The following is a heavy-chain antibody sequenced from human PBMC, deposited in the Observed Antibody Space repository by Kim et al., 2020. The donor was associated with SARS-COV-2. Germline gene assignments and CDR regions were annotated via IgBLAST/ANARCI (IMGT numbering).Heavy chain of an antibody. Sequence: GGSLILSCATSGFTFSSYSMSWVRQAPGKGLECVSYISASGSTIYYADSVKGRFTISRDNAKNSLYLQMNSLRAEDTALYYCARDRGGLSVAGPDSWGQGTLVTVSS. CDR1: GFTFSSYS. CDR3: ARDRGGLSVAGPDS. V-gene: IGHV3-48*04. D-gene: IGHD6-19*01. CDR2: ISASGSTI. J-gene: IGHJ4*02.